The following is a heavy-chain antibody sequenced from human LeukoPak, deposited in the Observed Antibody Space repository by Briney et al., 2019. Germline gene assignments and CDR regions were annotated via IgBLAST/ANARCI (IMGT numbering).Heavy chain of an antibody. D-gene: IGHD3-9*01. J-gene: IGHJ4*02. CDR2: IYYSGST. CDR3: ARVELTGYCDFDY. Sequence: NPSETLSLTCTVSGGSISSGGYYWSWIRQHPGKGLEWIGYIYYSGSTYYNPSLKSRVTISVDTSKNQFSLKLSSVTAADTAVYYCARVELTGYCDFDYWGRGTLVTVSS. CDR1: GGSISSGGYY. V-gene: IGHV4-31*03.